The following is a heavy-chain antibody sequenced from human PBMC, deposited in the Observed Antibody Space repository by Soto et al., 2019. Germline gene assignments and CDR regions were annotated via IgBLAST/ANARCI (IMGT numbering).Heavy chain of an antibody. CDR1: GFTVSSYA. Sequence: GXSLRLSCAASGFTVSSYALNWFRQAPGNGLEWVSGISASTYYADSVKGRFTISRDTSKNTLYLQMNSLRAEDTAIYFCAIRMYSTRWYYLDYWGQGTLVTVSS. J-gene: IGHJ4*02. CDR3: AIRMYSTRWYYLDY. D-gene: IGHD6-13*01. CDR2: ISAST. V-gene: IGHV3-23*01.